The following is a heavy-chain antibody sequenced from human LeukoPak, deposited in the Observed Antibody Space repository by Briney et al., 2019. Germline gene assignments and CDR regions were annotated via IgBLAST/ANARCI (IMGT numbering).Heavy chain of an antibody. Sequence: PGGSLRLSCAASGFTFSNAWMSWVRQAPGRGLEWVSYISSSGSTIYYADSVKGRFTISRDNAKDSLYLQMNSLGPEDTAVYYCARDPYSGNYGNYYYYYMDVWGKGTTVTISS. D-gene: IGHD1-26*01. CDR1: GFTFSNAW. CDR2: ISSSGSTI. CDR3: ARDPYSGNYGNYYYYYMDV. V-gene: IGHV3-11*04. J-gene: IGHJ6*03.